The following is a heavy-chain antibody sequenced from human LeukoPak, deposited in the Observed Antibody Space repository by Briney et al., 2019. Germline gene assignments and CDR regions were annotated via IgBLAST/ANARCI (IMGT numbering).Heavy chain of an antibody. D-gene: IGHD1-26*01. V-gene: IGHV3-15*01. J-gene: IGHJ4*02. CDR3: TTATAKSGSSWGGFDY. CDR1: GFTFSNAW. CDR2: IKSKTDGGTT. Sequence: RGSLRLSCAASGFTFSNAWMSWVRQAPGKGLEWVGRIKSKTDGGTTDYAAPVKGRFTVSRDDSKNTLYLQMNSLKTEDTAVYYCTTATAKSGSSWGGFDYWGRGTLVPVS.